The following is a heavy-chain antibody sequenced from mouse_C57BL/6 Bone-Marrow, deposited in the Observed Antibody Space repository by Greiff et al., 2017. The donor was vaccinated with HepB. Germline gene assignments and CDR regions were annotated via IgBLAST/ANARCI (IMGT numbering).Heavy chain of an antibody. CDR2: IYPGDGDT. V-gene: IGHV1-82*01. Sequence: VQLQQSGPELVKPGASVKISCKASGYAFSSSWMNWVKQRPGKGLEWIGRIYPGDGDTNYNGKFKGKATLTADKSSSTAYMQLSSLTSEDSAVYFCAQDSSGRWFAYWGQGTLVTVSA. CDR3: AQDSSGRWFAY. CDR1: GYAFSSSW. D-gene: IGHD3-2*02. J-gene: IGHJ3*01.